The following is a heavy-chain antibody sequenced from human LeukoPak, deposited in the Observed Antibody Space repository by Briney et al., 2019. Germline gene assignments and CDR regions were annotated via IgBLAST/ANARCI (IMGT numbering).Heavy chain of an antibody. CDR1: GGSISSYY. J-gene: IGHJ4*02. V-gene: IGHV4-59*01. CDR3: ATRPPNRADFVPYFDY. CDR2: IYYSGST. D-gene: IGHD6-6*01. Sequence: PSETLSLTCTVSGGSISSYYWSWIRQPPGKGLEWIGYIYYSGSTNYNPPLKSRVTISVDASKNQLSLKLTSVTAADTAVYYCATRPPNRADFVPYFDYWGQGTLVTVSS.